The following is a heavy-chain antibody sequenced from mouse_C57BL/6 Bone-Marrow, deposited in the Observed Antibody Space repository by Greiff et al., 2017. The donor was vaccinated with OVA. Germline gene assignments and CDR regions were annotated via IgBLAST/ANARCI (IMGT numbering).Heavy chain of an antibody. D-gene: IGHD4-1*01. CDR2: ISNGGGST. CDR1: GFTFSDYY. Sequence: EVQLMESGGGLVQPGGSLKLSCAASGFTFSDYYMYWVRQTPEKRLEWVAYISNGGGSTYYPDTVKGRFTISRDNAKNTLYLQMSRLKSEDTAMYYCARHTGTRYFDVWGTGTTVTVSS. CDR3: ARHTGTRYFDV. V-gene: IGHV5-12*01. J-gene: IGHJ1*03.